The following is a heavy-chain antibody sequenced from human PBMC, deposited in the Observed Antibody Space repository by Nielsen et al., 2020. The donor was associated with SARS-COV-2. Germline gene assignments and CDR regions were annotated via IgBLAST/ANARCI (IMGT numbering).Heavy chain of an antibody. CDR1: GFTFSSYD. D-gene: IGHD2-15*01. CDR3: ATTVDCSGGGCHSRMES. V-gene: IGHV3-11*03. J-gene: IGHJ5*02. Sequence: GESLKISCAASGFTFSSYDMSWVRQAPGKGLEWVSFISGSSGHTDYAGSVKGRFTISRDNTKKSLFLQMNSLRAEDTAVYYCATTVDCSGGGCHSRMESWGQGTLVAVSP. CDR2: ISGSSGHT.